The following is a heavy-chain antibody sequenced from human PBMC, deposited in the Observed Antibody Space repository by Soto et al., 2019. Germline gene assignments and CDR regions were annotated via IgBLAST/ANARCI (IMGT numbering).Heavy chain of an antibody. CDR1: GGTFSSYA. V-gene: IGHV1-69*13. CDR2: IIPIFGTA. CDR3: ARESNYDFWSGYGPPGINNWFDP. Sequence: ASVKVSCKASGGTFSSYAISWVRQAPGQGLEWMGGIIPIFGTANYAQKFQGRVTITADESTSTAYMELSSLRSEDTAVYYCARESNYDFWSGYGPPGINNWFDPWGQGTLVTVSS. D-gene: IGHD3-3*01. J-gene: IGHJ5*02.